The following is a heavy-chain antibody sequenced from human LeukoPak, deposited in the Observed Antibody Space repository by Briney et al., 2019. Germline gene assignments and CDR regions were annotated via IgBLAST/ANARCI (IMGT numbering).Heavy chain of an antibody. CDR1: GYTFTGYY. Sequence: ASVKVSCTASGYTFTGYYIHWVRQAPGQGLEWMGWMNPNNSSTYYAQTFQGRVTITRDKSINTAYMELNRLRSDDTAVYYCAREPVTGLDVWGQGTTVTVSS. V-gene: IGHV1-2*02. D-gene: IGHD4-17*01. J-gene: IGHJ6*02. CDR2: MNPNNSST. CDR3: AREPVTGLDV.